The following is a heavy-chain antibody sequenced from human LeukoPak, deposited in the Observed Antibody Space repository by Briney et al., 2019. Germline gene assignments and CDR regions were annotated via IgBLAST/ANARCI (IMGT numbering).Heavy chain of an antibody. CDR2: INPDGTTK. CDR3: ARGDSSSGWWFDP. CDR1: GLTFSSNW. D-gene: IGHD6-13*01. V-gene: IGHV3-7*01. Sequence: GGSLRLSCAASGLTFSSNWMSWVRQAAGKGLEWVANINPDGTTKLYVGSGTGRFTISRDNARNSLYLEMNSLRDEDTAVYYCARGDSSSGWWFDPWGQGTRVIVSS. J-gene: IGHJ5*02.